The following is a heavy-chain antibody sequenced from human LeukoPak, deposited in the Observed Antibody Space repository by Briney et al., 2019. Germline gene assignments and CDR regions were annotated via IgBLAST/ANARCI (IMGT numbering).Heavy chain of an antibody. CDR1: GFTFSSYG. Sequence: PGGSLRLSCAASGFTFSSYGMHWVRQAPGKGLEWVVFIRYDGSNKYYADSVKGRFTISRDNSKNTLYLQMNSLRAEDTAVYYCAKGSSTANWFDPWGQGTLVSVST. V-gene: IGHV3-30*02. D-gene: IGHD5-18*01. CDR2: IRYDGSNK. CDR3: AKGSSTANWFDP. J-gene: IGHJ5*02.